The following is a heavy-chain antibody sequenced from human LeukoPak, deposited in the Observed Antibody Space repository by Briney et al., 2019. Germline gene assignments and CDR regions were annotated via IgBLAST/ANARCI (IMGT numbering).Heavy chain of an antibody. V-gene: IGHV6-1*01. J-gene: IGHJ3*02. Sequence: SQTLSLTWAISGDSVSSNSAAWNWIRQSPSRGLEWLGRTYYRSKWNSDYAVSVKSRITINPDTSKNQFSLQLNSVTPEDTAVYYCARVGYSDSSGYLKTGTFDIWGQGTMVTVSS. D-gene: IGHD3-22*01. CDR2: TYYRSKWNS. CDR3: ARVGYSDSSGYLKTGTFDI. CDR1: GDSVSSNSAA.